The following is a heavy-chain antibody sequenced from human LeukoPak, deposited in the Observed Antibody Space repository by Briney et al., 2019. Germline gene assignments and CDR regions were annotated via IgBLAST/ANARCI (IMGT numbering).Heavy chain of an antibody. D-gene: IGHD3-22*01. V-gene: IGHV4-34*01. J-gene: IGHJ4*02. CDR3: ARWNDSSGSLYFDY. CDR1: GGSFSGYY. CDR2: INHSGST. Sequence: SETLSLTCAVYGGSFSGYYWSWIRQPPGKGLEWIGEINHSGSTNYNPSLKSRVTISVDTSKNQFSLKLSSVTAADTAVYYCARWNDSSGSLYFDYWGQRTLVTVSS.